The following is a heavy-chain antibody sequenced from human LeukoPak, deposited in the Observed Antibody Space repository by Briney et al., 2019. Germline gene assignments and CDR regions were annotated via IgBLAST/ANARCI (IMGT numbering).Heavy chain of an antibody. CDR2: IIPIFGTA. V-gene: IGHV1-69*05. Sequence: SVKVSCKASGGTFSSYAISWVRQAPGQGLEWMGRIIPIFGTANYARKFQGRVTITTDESTSTADMELSSLRSEDPAVYYCARGEIAVAGKPFDYWGQGTLVTVSS. D-gene: IGHD6-19*01. J-gene: IGHJ4*02. CDR1: GGTFSSYA. CDR3: ARGEIAVAGKPFDY.